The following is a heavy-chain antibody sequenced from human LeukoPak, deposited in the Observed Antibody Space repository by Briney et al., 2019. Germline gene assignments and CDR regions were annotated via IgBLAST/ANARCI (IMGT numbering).Heavy chain of an antibody. CDR3: ARNQYGGNSGPPDAFDI. D-gene: IGHD4-23*01. Sequence: AASVKVSCKASGYTFTSYGISWVRQAPGQGLEWMGWISAYNGNTNYAQKLQGRVTMTTDTSTSTAYMELRSLRSDDTAVYYCARNQYGGNSGPPDAFDIWGQGTMVTVSS. CDR2: ISAYNGNT. CDR1: GYTFTSYG. J-gene: IGHJ3*02. V-gene: IGHV1-18*01.